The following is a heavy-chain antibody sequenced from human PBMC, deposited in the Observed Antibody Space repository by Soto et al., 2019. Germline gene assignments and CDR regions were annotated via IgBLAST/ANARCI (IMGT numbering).Heavy chain of an antibody. CDR2: IYSGGST. CDR1: GFSFGSYA. CDR3: ASAPYPASLIYYYYYYMDV. Sequence: GGSLRLSCGASGFSFGSYAMSWVRQAPGKGLEWVSVIYSGGSTYYADSVKGRFTISRDNSKNTLYLQMNSLRAEDTAVYYCASAPYPASLIYYYYYYMDVWGKGTTVTVSS. D-gene: IGHD1-26*01. V-gene: IGHV3-66*01. J-gene: IGHJ6*03.